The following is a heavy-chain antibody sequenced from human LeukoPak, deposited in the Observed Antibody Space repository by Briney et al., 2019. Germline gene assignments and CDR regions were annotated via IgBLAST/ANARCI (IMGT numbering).Heavy chain of an antibody. CDR3: ARVAVAGACFDY. CDR2: ISYDGSNK. D-gene: IGHD6-19*01. J-gene: IGHJ4*02. V-gene: IGHV3-30-3*01. CDR1: GFTFSSYA. Sequence: PGGSLRLSCAASGFTFSSYAMHWVRQAPGKGLEWVAVISYDGSNKYYADSVKGRFTISRDNSKNTLYLQMNSLRAEDTAVYYCARVAVAGACFDYWGQGTLVTVSS.